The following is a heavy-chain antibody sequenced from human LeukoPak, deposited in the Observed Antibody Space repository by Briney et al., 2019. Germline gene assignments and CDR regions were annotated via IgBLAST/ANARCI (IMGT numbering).Heavy chain of an antibody. D-gene: IGHD6-6*01. J-gene: IGHJ4*02. Sequence: ASVKVSCKASGYTFTSYYMHWVRQAPGQGLEWMGIINPSGGSTSYAQKFQGRVTMTRDTSTSTVYMELSSLRSEDTAVYYCARDRKPPISSSEYYFDYWGQGTLVTVSS. CDR2: INPSGGST. CDR1: GYTFTSYY. CDR3: ARDRKPPISSSEYYFDY. V-gene: IGHV1-46*01.